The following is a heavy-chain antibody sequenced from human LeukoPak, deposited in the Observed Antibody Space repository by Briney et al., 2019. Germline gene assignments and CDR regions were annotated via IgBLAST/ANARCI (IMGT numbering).Heavy chain of an antibody. V-gene: IGHV4-39*07. Sequence: SETLSLTCTVSGGSISSSSYYWGWIRQPPGKGLEWIGEINHSGSTNYNPSLKSRVTISVDTSKNQFSLKLSSVTAADTAVYYCAGCDCSSTSCYMCYFDYWGQGTLVTVSS. CDR2: INHSGST. J-gene: IGHJ4*02. D-gene: IGHD2-2*02. CDR3: AGCDCSSTSCYMCYFDY. CDR1: GGSISSSSYY.